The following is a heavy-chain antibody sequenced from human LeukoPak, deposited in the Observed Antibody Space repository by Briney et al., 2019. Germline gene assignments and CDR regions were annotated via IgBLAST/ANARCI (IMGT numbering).Heavy chain of an antibody. CDR1: GFTFSSYA. CDR3: ARDVLVRGIGEPDY. V-gene: IGHV3-30-3*01. J-gene: IGHJ4*02. D-gene: IGHD3-10*01. CDR2: ISYDGSNK. Sequence: QPGGSLRLSCAASGFTFSSYAMHWVRQAPGKGLEWVALISYDGSNKYYADSVKGRFTISRDNSKDTLYLQMNSLRAEDTAVYYCARDVLVRGIGEPDYWGQGTLVTVSS.